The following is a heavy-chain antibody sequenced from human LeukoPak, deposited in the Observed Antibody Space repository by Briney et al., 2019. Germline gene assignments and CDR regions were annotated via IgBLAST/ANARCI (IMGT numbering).Heavy chain of an antibody. CDR3: ARQTYNTYNSDWFFDY. CDR2: ANDGGSN. J-gene: IGHJ4*02. D-gene: IGHD6-19*01. CDR1: GGSFSGYY. Sequence: SETLSLTCAVYGGSFSGYYWSWIRQPPGKGLEWIGEANDGGSNNNNPSLKSRVTISLDTSKNQLSLKLRSMTAADTAVYFCARQTYNTYNSDWFFDYWGQGTLVTVSS. V-gene: IGHV4-34*01.